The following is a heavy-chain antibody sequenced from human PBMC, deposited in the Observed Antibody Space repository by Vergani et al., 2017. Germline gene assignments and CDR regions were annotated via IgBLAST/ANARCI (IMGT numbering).Heavy chain of an antibody. CDR2: INPNSGGT. CDR1: GYTFTDYY. J-gene: IGHJ3*02. Sequence: QVQLVQSGAEVKKPGASVKVSCKASGYTFTDYYMHWVRQAPGQGLEWMGWINPNSGGTNYAQKFQGGVTMTRDTSSSTAYMELSSLRSEDTAVYYCARGPDIVVVPAAIRGNAFDIWGQGTMVTVSS. V-gene: IGHV1-2*02. CDR3: ARGPDIVVVPAAIRGNAFDI. D-gene: IGHD2-2*02.